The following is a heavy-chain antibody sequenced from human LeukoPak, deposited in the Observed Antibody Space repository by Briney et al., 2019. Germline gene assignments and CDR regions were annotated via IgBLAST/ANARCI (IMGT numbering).Heavy chain of an antibody. CDR1: GYSISSGYY. Sequence: PSETLSLTCTVSGYSISSGYYWGWIRQPPGKGLEWIGSIYHSGSTYYNPSLKSRVTISVDTSKNQFSLKLSSVTAADTAVYYCARARTRGKYFDYWGQGTLVTVSS. CDR3: ARARTRGKYFDY. CDR2: IYHSGST. J-gene: IGHJ4*02. V-gene: IGHV4-38-2*02. D-gene: IGHD3-16*01.